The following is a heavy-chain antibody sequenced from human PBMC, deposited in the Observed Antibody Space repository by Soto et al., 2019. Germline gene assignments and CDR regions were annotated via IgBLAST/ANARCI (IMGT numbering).Heavy chain of an antibody. V-gene: IGHV3-23*01. Sequence: PGGSLRLSCAASGFTFSSYAMSWVRQAPGKGLEWVSVISGSGGSTYYADSVKGRFTISRDNSKNTLYLQMNSLRAEDTAVYYCAKDIVVVVAAIQSVVGAFDIWGQGTMVTVSS. CDR3: AKDIVVVVAAIQSVVGAFDI. CDR1: GFTFSSYA. D-gene: IGHD2-15*01. CDR2: ISGSGGST. J-gene: IGHJ3*02.